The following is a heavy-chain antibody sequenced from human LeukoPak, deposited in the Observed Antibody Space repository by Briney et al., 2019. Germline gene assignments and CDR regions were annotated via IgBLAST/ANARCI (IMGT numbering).Heavy chain of an antibody. V-gene: IGHV1-2*02. CDR3: ARALISNSPDY. CDR1: GYTFAGYY. D-gene: IGHD4-11*01. J-gene: IGHJ4*02. CDR2: INPNSGGT. Sequence: ASVKVSCKASGYTFAGYYMHWVRQAPGQGLEWMGWINPNSGGTNYAQEFHGRVTMTRDTSISTAYIELSRLGSDDTAVYYCARALISNSPDYWGQGTLVTVSS.